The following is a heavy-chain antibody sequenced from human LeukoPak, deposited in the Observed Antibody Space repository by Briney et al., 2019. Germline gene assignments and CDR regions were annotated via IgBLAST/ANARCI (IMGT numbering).Heavy chain of an antibody. CDR2: IYTSGST. J-gene: IGHJ4*02. CDR1: GGSISNFY. CDR3: ARETTGAGTARPFDY. V-gene: IGHV4-4*07. Sequence: SETLSLTCTVSGGSISNFYWSWIRQPAGQALEWIGRIYTSGSTNYNPSLKSRVTMSVDTSKSQFSLKLSSVTAADTAVYYCARETTGAGTARPFDYWGQGTLVTVSS. D-gene: IGHD6-13*01.